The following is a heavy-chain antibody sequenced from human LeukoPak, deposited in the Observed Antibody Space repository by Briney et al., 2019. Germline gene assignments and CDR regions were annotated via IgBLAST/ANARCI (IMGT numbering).Heavy chain of an antibody. CDR3: ANALGSSIERRPYEA. CDR2: ISYDGSNK. J-gene: IGHJ4*02. Sequence: PERSLRLSCAASEFTFSSYGMHWVRQAPGKGLEWVAVISYDGSNKYYADSVKGRFTISRDNSKNTLYLQMNTLGAEDTAVYYCANALGSSIERRPYEAWGQGTLVTVSS. CDR1: EFTFSSYG. V-gene: IGHV3-30*18. D-gene: IGHD6-6*01.